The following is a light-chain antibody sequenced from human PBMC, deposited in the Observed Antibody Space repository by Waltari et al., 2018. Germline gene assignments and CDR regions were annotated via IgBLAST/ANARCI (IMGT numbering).Light chain of an antibody. CDR1: QDIGSW. V-gene: IGKV1-12*01. J-gene: IGKJ2*01. CDR3: QQGNSFPYT. CDR2: AES. Sequence: DIQMTQSPSSLSASVGDRVTITCRASQDIGSWLAWYQQKPVKAPKLLIYAESRLESGVPPRFSGSGSGTDFILAISSLQPEDCGTFYCQQGNSFPYTFGQGTKLEI.